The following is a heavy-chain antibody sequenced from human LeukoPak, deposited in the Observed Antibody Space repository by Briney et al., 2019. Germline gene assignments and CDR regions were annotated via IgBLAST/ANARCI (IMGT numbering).Heavy chain of an antibody. CDR3: VKDLYSSLIELDY. Sequence: GGSLRLSCAASGFAFDDYAMHWVRQAPGKGLEWVSLISGEGASTYYADSVKGRFTISRDNSKNSLYLQMNSLRTEDTALYYRVKDLYSSLIELDYWGQGTLVTVSS. D-gene: IGHD6-13*01. V-gene: IGHV3-43*02. CDR1: GFAFDDYA. CDR2: ISGEGAST. J-gene: IGHJ4*02.